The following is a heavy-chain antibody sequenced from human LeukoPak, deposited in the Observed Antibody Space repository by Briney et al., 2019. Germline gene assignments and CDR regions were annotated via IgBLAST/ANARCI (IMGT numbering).Heavy chain of an antibody. CDR2: ISSNGGST. J-gene: IGHJ4*02. D-gene: IGHD5-18*01. CDR3: VKAGIGYSYGYSDY. V-gene: IGHV3-64D*09. Sequence: GGSLRLSCSASGFTFSSHAMHWVRQAPGKGLEYVSSISSNGGSTYYADSVKGRFTVSRENSKNTLNLQMSSLRDEDTAVYYCVKAGIGYSYGYSDYWGQGTLVTVSS. CDR1: GFTFSSHA.